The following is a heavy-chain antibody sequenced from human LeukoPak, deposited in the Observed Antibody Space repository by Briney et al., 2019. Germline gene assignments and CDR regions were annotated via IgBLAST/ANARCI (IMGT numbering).Heavy chain of an antibody. CDR3: ASSTPDVGSIFDAFDI. V-gene: IGHV4-59*08. CDR2: IYYSGST. CDR1: GGSISSYY. Sequence: SETLSLTCTVSGGSISSYYWSWIRQPPGKGLEWVGYIYYSGSTNYNPSLKRRVTISVDTSKNQFSLKLSSVTAADTAVYYCASSTPDVGSIFDAFDIWGQGTMVSVSS. D-gene: IGHD3-9*01. J-gene: IGHJ3*02.